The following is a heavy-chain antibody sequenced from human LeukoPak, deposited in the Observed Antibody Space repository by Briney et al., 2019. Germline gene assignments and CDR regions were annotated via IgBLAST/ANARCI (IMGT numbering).Heavy chain of an antibody. V-gene: IGHV3-9*03. CDR1: GFTFADYA. D-gene: IGHD4-11*01. CDR3: AKSVNYGDGFDI. Sequence: GGSLRLSCAASGFTFADYAMHWIRQAPGKGLEWVSGISWNSGSIGYVDSVKGRFTISRDNTKNSLYLQMNSLRAEDMALYYCAKSVNYGDGFDIWGQGTMVTVSS. CDR2: ISWNSGSI. J-gene: IGHJ3*02.